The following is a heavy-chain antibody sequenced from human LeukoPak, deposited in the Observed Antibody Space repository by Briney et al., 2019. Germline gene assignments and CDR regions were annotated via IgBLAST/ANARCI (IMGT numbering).Heavy chain of an antibody. D-gene: IGHD5-18*01. CDR1: GYTFSAYY. Sequence: APVKVSCTASGYTFSAYYMHGVRQAPGRGLEWMGWINPNSGGTNYAQKFQGRVTMTRDTSISTAYMELSRLGSDDTAVYYCARGLQLWSFDNWGQGTLVTVSS. CDR3: ARGLQLWSFDN. J-gene: IGHJ4*02. CDR2: INPNSGGT. V-gene: IGHV1-2*02.